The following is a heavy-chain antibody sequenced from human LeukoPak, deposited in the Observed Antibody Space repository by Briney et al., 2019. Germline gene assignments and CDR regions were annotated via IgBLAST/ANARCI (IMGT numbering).Heavy chain of an antibody. D-gene: IGHD3-22*01. Sequence: GGSLRLSCAASGFTFSSYAMSWVCQAPGKGLEWVSGISGSGGSTYYADSVKGQFTISRDNSKNTLYLQMNNLRAEDTALYYCAKGRYDSSGPANTFDYWGQGTLVTVSS. J-gene: IGHJ4*02. CDR2: ISGSGGST. CDR3: AKGRYDSSGPANTFDY. CDR1: GFTFSSYA. V-gene: IGHV3-23*01.